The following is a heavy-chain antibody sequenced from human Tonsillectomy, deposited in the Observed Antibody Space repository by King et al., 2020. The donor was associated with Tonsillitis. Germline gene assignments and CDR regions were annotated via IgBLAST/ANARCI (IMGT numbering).Heavy chain of an antibody. J-gene: IGHJ4*02. Sequence: QLQESGPGLVKPSETLSLTCTVSGGSISSSSYYWSWIRQSPGKGLEWIASIYYSESTYYNPSLKSRVTISVNTSKNQFSLKLSSVTAADTAVFYCARGRIRDFDYWGQGTLVTVSS. V-gene: IGHV4-39*01. CDR1: GGSISSSSYY. CDR2: IYYSEST. D-gene: IGHD2/OR15-2a*01. CDR3: ARGRIRDFDY.